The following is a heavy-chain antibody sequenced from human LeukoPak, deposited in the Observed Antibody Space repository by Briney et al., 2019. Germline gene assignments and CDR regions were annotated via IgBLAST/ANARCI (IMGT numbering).Heavy chain of an antibody. J-gene: IGHJ4*02. CDR1: GFTFSSYA. CDR2: ISYDGSNK. D-gene: IGHD3-10*01. Sequence: PGRSLRLSCAASGFTFSSYAMHWVRQAPGKGLEWVAVISYDGSNKYYADSAKGRFTISRDNSKNTLYLQMNSLRAEDTAVYYCARFGSGRRYFDYWGQGTLVTVSS. CDR3: ARFGSGRRYFDY. V-gene: IGHV3-30*04.